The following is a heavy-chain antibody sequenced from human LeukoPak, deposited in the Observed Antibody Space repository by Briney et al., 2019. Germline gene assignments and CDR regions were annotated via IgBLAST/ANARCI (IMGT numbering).Heavy chain of an antibody. Sequence: SETLSLTCTVSGGSISRSSHYWGWIRQPPGKGLEWIANIYYTGNTYYNPSLKSRVTISVDTSKNQFSLKLSSVTAADTAVYYCARDKSGPTYYYDSSGYWGDYYYYYYMDVWGKGTTVTVSS. CDR2: IYYTGNT. J-gene: IGHJ6*03. V-gene: IGHV4-39*07. D-gene: IGHD3-22*01. CDR3: ARDKSGPTYYYDSSGYWGDYYYYYYMDV. CDR1: GGSISRSSHY.